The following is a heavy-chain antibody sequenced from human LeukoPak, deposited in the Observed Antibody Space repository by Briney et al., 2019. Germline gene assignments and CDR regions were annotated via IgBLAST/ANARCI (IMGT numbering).Heavy chain of an antibody. CDR3: ARESYYYGSGTDNWFDP. J-gene: IGHJ5*02. D-gene: IGHD3-10*01. CDR2: IIPIFGTA. V-gene: IGHV1-69*05. Sequence: GASVKVLCKASVRPFSSYAISWVRQASGQGLEWMGRIIPIFGTANYAQKFQGRVTITTDDSTSTVYLELSRLSSEDTAVYYSARESYYYGSGTDNWFDPWGQGTLVTVSS. CDR1: VRPFSSYA.